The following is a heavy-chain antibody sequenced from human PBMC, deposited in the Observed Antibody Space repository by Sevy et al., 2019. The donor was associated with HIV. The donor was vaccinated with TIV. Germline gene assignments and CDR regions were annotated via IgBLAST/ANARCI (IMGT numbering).Heavy chain of an antibody. CDR2: ISYSSEYI. Sequence: GGSLRLSCAASGFTFSSYTLNWVRQAPGKGLEWVSSISYSSEYIYYGDSVKGRFTISRDNAKNSLYLQMNSLRAEDTAVYYCATDKGGYDPFDYWGQGTLVTVSS. CDR1: GFTFSSYT. J-gene: IGHJ4*02. CDR3: ATDKGGYDPFDY. D-gene: IGHD5-12*01. V-gene: IGHV3-21*01.